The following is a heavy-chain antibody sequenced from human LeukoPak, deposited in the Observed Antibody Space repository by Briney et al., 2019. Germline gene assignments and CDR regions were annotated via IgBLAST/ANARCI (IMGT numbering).Heavy chain of an antibody. J-gene: IGHJ4*02. Sequence: PGGSLRLSCAASGLSFSKAWMSWVRQAPGKGLEWVGRIKSKSDDGTAVYTAPVKGRFTISRDDSKDTLYLQMNSLRAEDTAVYYCARAVDYWGQGTLVTVSS. CDR1: GLSFSKAW. CDR3: ARAVDY. CDR2: IKSKSDDGTA. V-gene: IGHV3-15*01.